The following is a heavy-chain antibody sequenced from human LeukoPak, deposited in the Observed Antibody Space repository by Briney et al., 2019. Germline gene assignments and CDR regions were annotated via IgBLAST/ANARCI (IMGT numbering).Heavy chain of an antibody. J-gene: IGHJ5*02. CDR1: GFTVSSNY. CDR3: AKDPYDDFWSGYYTS. Sequence: PGGSLRLSCAASGFTVSSNYMSWVRQAPGKGLEWVSRINTDGSRIYYADSVKGRFTISRDNSKNTLYLQMNSLRAEDTAVYYCAKDPYDDFWSGYYTSWGQGTLVTVSS. CDR2: INTDGSRI. D-gene: IGHD3-3*01. V-gene: IGHV3-53*01.